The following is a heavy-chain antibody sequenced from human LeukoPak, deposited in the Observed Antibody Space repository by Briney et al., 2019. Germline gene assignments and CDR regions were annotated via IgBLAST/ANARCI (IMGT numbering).Heavy chain of an antibody. J-gene: IGHJ5*02. CDR2: ILADGYTT. Sequence: SGGSLRLSCAAFGFSLTSFAMAWVRQSPGKRLEWVSGILADGYTTYYADSVKGRFTISRDISKNTMYLQMNSLTADDTATYFCAKDLNYGDGRWEFDPWGQGTLVTVA. CDR1: GFSLTSFA. V-gene: IGHV3-23*01. D-gene: IGHD4/OR15-4a*01. CDR3: AKDLNYGDGRWEFDP.